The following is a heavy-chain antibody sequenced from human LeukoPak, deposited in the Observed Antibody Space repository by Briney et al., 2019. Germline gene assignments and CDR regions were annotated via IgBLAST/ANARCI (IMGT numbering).Heavy chain of an antibody. CDR3: ARGFTWFGESPLSQLDC. CDR2: ISYDGSNK. Sequence: RAGRSLRLSCAASGFTFSSYAMHWVRQAPGKGLEWVAVISYDGSNKYYADSVKGRFTISRDNSKNTPYLQMNSLRADDTAVYYCARGFTWFGESPLSQLDCWGQGTLVTVYS. D-gene: IGHD3-10*01. CDR1: GFTFSSYA. V-gene: IGHV3-30-3*01. J-gene: IGHJ4*02.